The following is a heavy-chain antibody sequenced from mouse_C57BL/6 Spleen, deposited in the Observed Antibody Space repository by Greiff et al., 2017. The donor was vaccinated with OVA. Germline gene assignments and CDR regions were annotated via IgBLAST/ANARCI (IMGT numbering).Heavy chain of an antibody. J-gene: IGHJ3*01. Sequence: QVQLQQPGAELVMPGASVKLSCKASGYTFTSYWMHWVKQRPGQGLEWIGEIDTSDSYTNYTQKFTGKSTLTVDKSSSTAYMQLSSLTSEDSAVYYWARPHGYPFAYWGQGTLVTVSA. CDR2: IDTSDSYT. D-gene: IGHD2-2*01. V-gene: IGHV1-69*01. CDR1: GYTFTSYW. CDR3: ARPHGYPFAY.